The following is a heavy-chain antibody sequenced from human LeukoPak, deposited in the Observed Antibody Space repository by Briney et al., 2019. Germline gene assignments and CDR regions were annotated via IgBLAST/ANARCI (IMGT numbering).Heavy chain of an antibody. D-gene: IGHD4-17*01. Sequence: PGGSLRLSCAASGFTFSGFPMHWVRQAPGKGLEWVAALSSDGSNTYYTDSVKGRFTISRDNSKNKVYLQVNSLRAEDTAVYYCAREYYGALDYRGQGTLVTVSS. CDR3: AREYYGALDY. CDR1: GFTFSGFP. CDR2: LSSDGSNT. J-gene: IGHJ4*02. V-gene: IGHV3-30-3*01.